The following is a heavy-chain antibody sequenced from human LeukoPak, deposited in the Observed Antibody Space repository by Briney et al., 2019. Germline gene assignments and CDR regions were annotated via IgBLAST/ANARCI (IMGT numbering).Heavy chain of an antibody. Sequence: GGSLRLSCAASGFTFSSNWMHWVRQAPGKGMVRVSRINEDGSTTNYADSVKGRSTIFRDNAKNTLYLQMNSLRAEDTAVYYCVRDLGGRSGHWGQGTLVTVS. J-gene: IGHJ4*02. D-gene: IGHD1-26*01. CDR1: GFTFSSNW. V-gene: IGHV3-74*01. CDR2: INEDGSTT. CDR3: VRDLGGRSGH.